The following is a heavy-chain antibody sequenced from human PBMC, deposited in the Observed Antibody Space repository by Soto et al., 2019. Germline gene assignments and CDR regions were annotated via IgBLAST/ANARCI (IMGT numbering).Heavy chain of an antibody. CDR1: GFTFSKYA. D-gene: IGHD2-15*01. Sequence: EVQLLESGGGLVKPGGSLRLSWAASGFTFSKYAMSWFRLAPGKGLEWVPSISANGGITDYADSVKGRFTISRDNFQNILSLQMDSLRGDDTALYFCAKDKYTDSVRKVWFFDYWGRGTLVTVSS. CDR3: AKDKYTDSVRKVWFFDY. J-gene: IGHJ2*01. V-gene: IGHV3-23*01. CDR2: ISANGGIT.